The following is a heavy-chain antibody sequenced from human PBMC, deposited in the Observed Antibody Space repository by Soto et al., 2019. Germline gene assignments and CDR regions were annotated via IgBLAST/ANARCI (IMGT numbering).Heavy chain of an antibody. J-gene: IGHJ5*02. Sequence: GGSLRLSCAASGFTFSSYAMHWVRQAPGKGLEWVAVISYDGSNKYYADSVKGRFTISRDNSKNTVYLQMNSLRAEDTAVYYCAREEGGYTAYDYLNPWGQGTLVTVS. CDR3: AREEGGYTAYDYLNP. CDR1: GFTFSSYA. CDR2: ISYDGSNK. D-gene: IGHD5-12*01. V-gene: IGHV3-30-3*01.